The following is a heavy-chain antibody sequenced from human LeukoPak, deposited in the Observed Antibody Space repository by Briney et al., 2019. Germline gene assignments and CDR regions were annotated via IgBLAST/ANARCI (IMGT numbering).Heavy chain of an antibody. CDR1: GYSFTSYY. V-gene: IGHV1-46*01. D-gene: IGHD3-22*01. J-gene: IGHJ4*02. CDR2: INPSGGST. Sequence: GASVKVSCKASGYSFTSYYMHWVRQAPGQGLEWMGIINPSGGSTSYAQKFQGRVTMTRDTSTSTVYMELSSLRSEDTAVYYWARGDYYDSSGYYYSVVGRDYWGQGTLVTVSS. CDR3: ARGDYYDSSGYYYSVVGRDY.